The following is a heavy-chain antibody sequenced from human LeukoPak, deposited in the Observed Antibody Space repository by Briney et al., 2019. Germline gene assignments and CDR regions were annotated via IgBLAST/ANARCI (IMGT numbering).Heavy chain of an antibody. D-gene: IGHD1-14*01. Sequence: MTSETLSLTCTVSGGSISGHYWSWIRQSPGRGLEWIGNIWTSGITKYNPSLNSRVSISIDTSKNQFSLKVSSMTAADTAVYYCARQAQDGSDNYFDPWGRAPWSPSPQ. CDR1: GGSISGHY. J-gene: IGHJ5*02. V-gene: IGHV4-4*09. CDR2: IWTSGIT. CDR3: ARQAQDGSDNYFDP.